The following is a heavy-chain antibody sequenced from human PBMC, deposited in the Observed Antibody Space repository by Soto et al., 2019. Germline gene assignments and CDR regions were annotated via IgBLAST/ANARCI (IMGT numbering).Heavy chain of an antibody. V-gene: IGHV4-31*11. CDR1: GGSISSGGYY. D-gene: IGHD3-22*01. CDR2: IYYSGST. CDR3: ARDTDDSSGYGLDY. Sequence: TLSLTFAVSGGSISSGGYYWSWIRQHPGKGLEWIGYIYYSGSTYYNPSLKSRVTISVDTSKNQFSLKLSSVTAADTAVYYCARDTDDSSGYGLDYWGQGNLVTVSS. J-gene: IGHJ4*02.